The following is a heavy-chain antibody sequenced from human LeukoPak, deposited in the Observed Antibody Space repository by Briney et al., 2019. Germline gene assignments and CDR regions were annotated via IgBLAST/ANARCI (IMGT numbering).Heavy chain of an antibody. CDR3: AKGIYGSSRYPFDY. J-gene: IGHJ4*02. V-gene: IGHV3-23*01. CDR1: GFTFRNFA. Sequence: PGGSLRLSCAASGFTFRNFAMGWVRQAPGKGLEWVSVISDGGGRTYYADFVKGRFTISRDNFKNTLYLQMDSLRADDTAVFYCAKGIYGSSRYPFDYWGQGTLVTVSS. CDR2: ISDGGGRT. D-gene: IGHD6-19*01.